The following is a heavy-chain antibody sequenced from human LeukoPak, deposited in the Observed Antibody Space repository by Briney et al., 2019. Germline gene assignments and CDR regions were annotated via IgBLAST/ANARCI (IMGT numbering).Heavy chain of an antibody. CDR3: ASFGISWRSSY. D-gene: IGHD2-21*01. V-gene: IGHV3-74*01. J-gene: IGHJ4*02. CDR1: GFSFSSHW. CDR2: ISDDGSYT. Sequence: GGSLRLSCAASGFSFSSHWVHWVRQAPGKGLVWVSRISDDGSYTSNVDSVKGRFTISRDNVDNMLYLHMNSLRAEDTAVYYCASFGISWRSSYWGQGTLVTVSS.